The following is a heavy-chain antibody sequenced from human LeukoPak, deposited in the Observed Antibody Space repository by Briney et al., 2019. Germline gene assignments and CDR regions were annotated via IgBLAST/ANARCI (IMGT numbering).Heavy chain of an antibody. CDR1: GFPFSIYR. CDR2: ISSSSSYI. CDR3: ARSYSSGFAIDY. Sequence: PGGPLRLSCAPSGFPFSIYRVNGVPQPPGRGREGGSSISSSSSYIYYADSVKGRFTISRDNAKNSLYLQMNSLRAEDTAVYYCARSYSSGFAIDYWGQGTLVTVSS. J-gene: IGHJ4*02. V-gene: IGHV3-21*01. D-gene: IGHD6-19*01.